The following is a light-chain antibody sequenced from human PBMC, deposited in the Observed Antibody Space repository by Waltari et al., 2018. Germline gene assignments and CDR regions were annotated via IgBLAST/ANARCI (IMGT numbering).Light chain of an antibody. Sequence: QSALTQPRSVSGSPGQSVTISCTGTSSDVGGYNYVSWYQQHPGKAPKLMVYDVSKRPSGVPDRFSGAKSGNTAPLTISGLQAEDEADYYCCSDAGSYTVVFGGGTKLTVL. CDR1: SSDVGGYNY. CDR2: DVS. J-gene: IGLJ2*01. V-gene: IGLV2-11*01. CDR3: CSDAGSYTVV.